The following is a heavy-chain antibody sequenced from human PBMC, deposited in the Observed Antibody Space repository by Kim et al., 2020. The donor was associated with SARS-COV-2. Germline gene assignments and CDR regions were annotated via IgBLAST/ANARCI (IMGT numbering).Heavy chain of an antibody. J-gene: IGHJ5*02. Sequence: GGSLRLSCAASEFTFSSYAMSWVRQAPGKGLEWVSSIGGSGDSTYYADSVKGRFSVSRDNSKNTLYLQMNSLRAEDTAVYYCAKVITRGSHTFDSWGQGTLVTVSS. CDR2: IGGSGDST. D-gene: IGHD3-16*01. V-gene: IGHV3-23*01. CDR3: AKVITRGSHTFDS. CDR1: EFTFSSYA.